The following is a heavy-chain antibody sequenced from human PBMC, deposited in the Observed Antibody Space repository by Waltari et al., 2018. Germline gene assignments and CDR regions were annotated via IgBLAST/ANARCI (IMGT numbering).Heavy chain of an antibody. V-gene: IGHV3-23*01. J-gene: IGHJ3*02. D-gene: IGHD2-2*02. CDR3: AKDDRYPNDVFDI. CDR2: ISGAGAE. Sequence: EMQLLESGGGLVQPGGSLTLSCSASGFTFNTYAMSWVRQAPGQGLEWVSAISGAGAEGYADSVRGRFTISRDSSKNTVFLQMSSLRVEDTALYYCAKDDRYPNDVFDIWGQGTMVTVSS. CDR1: GFTFNTYA.